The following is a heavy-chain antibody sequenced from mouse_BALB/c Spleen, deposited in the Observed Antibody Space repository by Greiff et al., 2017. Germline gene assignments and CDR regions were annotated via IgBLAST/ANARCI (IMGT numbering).Heavy chain of an antibody. D-gene: IGHD1-1*01. Sequence: QVQLQQSGAELVKPGASVKLSCKASGYTFTSYYMYWVKQRPGQGLEWIGEINPSNGGTNFNEKFKSKATLTVDKSSSTAYMQLSSLTSEDSAVYYCTRRDYGSTSFAHWGQGTLVTVSA. V-gene: IGHV1S81*02. J-gene: IGHJ3*01. CDR1: GYTFTSYY. CDR2: INPSNGGT. CDR3: TRRDYGSTSFAH.